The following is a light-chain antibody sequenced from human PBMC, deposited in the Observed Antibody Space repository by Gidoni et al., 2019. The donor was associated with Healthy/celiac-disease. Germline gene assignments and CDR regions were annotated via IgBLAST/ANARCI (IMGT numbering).Light chain of an antibody. J-gene: IGLJ3*02. CDR3: QVWDSSSDPWV. CDR2: DDS. V-gene: IGLV3-21*02. CDR1: NIGSKS. Sequence: SYVLTQPHSVSVSPGQTARITCGGNNIGSKSVPWYQQKPGQAPVLVVYDDSDRPSGIPERFSGSNSGNTATLTISRVEAGDEADYSCQVWDSSSDPWVFGGGTKLTVL.